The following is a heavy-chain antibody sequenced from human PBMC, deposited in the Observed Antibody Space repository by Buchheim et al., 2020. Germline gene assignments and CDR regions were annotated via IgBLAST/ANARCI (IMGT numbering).Heavy chain of an antibody. CDR1: GFTFSSYA. V-gene: IGHV3-30-3*01. CDR3: ARELVKGSGTALAY. D-gene: IGHD3-10*01. CDR2: ISYDGSNK. J-gene: IGHJ4*02. Sequence: QVQLVESGGGVVQPGRSLRLSCAASGFTFSSYAMHWVRQAPGKGLEWVAVISYDGSNKYYADSVKGRFTISRDNSKNTLYLQMNSLRAEDTAVYYCARELVKGSGTALAYWGQGTL.